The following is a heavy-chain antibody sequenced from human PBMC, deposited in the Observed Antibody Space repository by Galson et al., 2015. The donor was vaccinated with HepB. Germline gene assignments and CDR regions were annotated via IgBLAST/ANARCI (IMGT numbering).Heavy chain of an antibody. CDR1: GFTFSSYS. D-gene: IGHD5-24*01. V-gene: IGHV3-21*01. Sequence: SLRLSCAASGFTFSSYSMNWVRQAPGKGLEWVSSISSSSSYIYYADSVKGRFTISRDNAKNSLYLQMNSLRAEDTAVYYCARVEGDGYNVDYWGQGTLVTVSS. CDR3: ARVEGDGYNVDY. J-gene: IGHJ4*02. CDR2: ISSSSSYI.